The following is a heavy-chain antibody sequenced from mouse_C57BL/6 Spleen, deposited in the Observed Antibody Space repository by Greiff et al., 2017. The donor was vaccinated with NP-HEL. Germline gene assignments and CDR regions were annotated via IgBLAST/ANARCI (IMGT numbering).Heavy chain of an antibody. D-gene: IGHD3-1*01. J-gene: IGHJ2*01. CDR3: ARSGPPDY. CDR2: ISNGGGST. V-gene: IGHV5-12*01. CDR1: GFTFSDYY. Sequence: VQLKESGGGLVQPGGSLKLSCAASGFTFSDYYMYWVRQTPEKRLEWVAYISNGGGSTYYPDTVKGRFTISRDNAKNTLYLQMSRLKSEDTAMYYCARSGPPDYWGQGTTLTVSS.